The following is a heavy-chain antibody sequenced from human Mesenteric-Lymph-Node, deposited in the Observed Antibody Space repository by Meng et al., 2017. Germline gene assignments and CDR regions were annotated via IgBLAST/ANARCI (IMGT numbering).Heavy chain of an antibody. CDR1: GGSISSGSYY. J-gene: IGHJ3*02. D-gene: IGHD3-22*01. CDR2: IYTSGGT. Sequence: LRLSCTVSGGSISSGSYYWSWIRQPAGKGLEWIGRIYTSGGTNYNPSLKSRVTISVDTSKNQFSLKLSSVTAADTAVYYCARDSSGGFDAFDIWGQGTMVTVSS. CDR3: ARDSSGGFDAFDI. V-gene: IGHV4-61*02.